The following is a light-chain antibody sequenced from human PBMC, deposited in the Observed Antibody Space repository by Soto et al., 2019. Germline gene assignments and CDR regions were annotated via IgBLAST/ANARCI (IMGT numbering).Light chain of an antibody. CDR1: QSIRAY. CDR3: QQTFSVTPLT. J-gene: IGKJ4*01. Sequence: DIQMTQSPSSLSASXXXXXXXXXXXXQSIRAYLNWYQHKPGKAPKLLIYGATSLHSGVPSRFSGSGSGTDFSLTISSLQPEDFATYYCQQTFSVTPLTFGGGTKVDIK. V-gene: IGKV1-39*01. CDR2: GAT.